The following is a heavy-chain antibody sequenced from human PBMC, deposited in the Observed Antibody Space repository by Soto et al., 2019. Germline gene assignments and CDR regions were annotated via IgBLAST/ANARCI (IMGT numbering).Heavy chain of an antibody. V-gene: IGHV1-69*01. CDR3: ARGGSSSSRPGAAYNWFDP. Sequence: QVQLVQSGAEVKKPGSSVKVSCKASGGTFSSYAISWVRQAPGQGLEWMGGIIPIFGTANYAQKFQGRVTITADESTSPAYMELSSLRSEDTAVYYCARGGSSSSRPGAAYNWFDPWGQGTLVTVSS. D-gene: IGHD6-13*01. CDR1: GGTFSSYA. CDR2: IIPIFGTA. J-gene: IGHJ5*02.